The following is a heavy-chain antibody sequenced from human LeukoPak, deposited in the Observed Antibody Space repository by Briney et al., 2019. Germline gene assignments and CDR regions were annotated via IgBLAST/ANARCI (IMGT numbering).Heavy chain of an antibody. Sequence: GGSLRLSCAASGFTFINAWMAWVRQAPGKGLEWVSSISSSSSYIYYADSVKGRFTISRDNAKNSLYLQMNSLRAEDTAVYYCAKERVVVAATHFDYWGQGTLVTVSS. D-gene: IGHD2-15*01. CDR2: ISSSSSYI. J-gene: IGHJ4*02. CDR3: AKERVVVAATHFDY. CDR1: GFTFINAW. V-gene: IGHV3-21*01.